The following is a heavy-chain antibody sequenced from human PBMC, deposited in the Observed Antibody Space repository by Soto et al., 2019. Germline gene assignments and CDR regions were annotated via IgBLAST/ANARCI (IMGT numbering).Heavy chain of an antibody. CDR1: GGSISSGYYY. V-gene: IGHV4-30-4*01. Sequence: SETLSLTCTVSGGSISSGYYYWSWIRQPPGKGLEWIGYIYYSGSTYYNPSLKSRVTISVDTSRNQFSLKLSSVTAADTAVYYCARVRYYYDSICYYGDYAFDIWTQGTMAPVSS. CDR2: IYYSGST. D-gene: IGHD3-22*01. J-gene: IGHJ3*02. CDR3: ARVRYYYDSICYYGDYAFDI.